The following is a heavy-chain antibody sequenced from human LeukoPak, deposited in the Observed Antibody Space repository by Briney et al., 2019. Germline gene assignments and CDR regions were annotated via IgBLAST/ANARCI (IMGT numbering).Heavy chain of an antibody. CDR1: GGSISSYY. Sequence: PSETLSLTCTVSGGSISSYYWSWIRQPAGKGLEWIGRIYTSGSTNYNPSLKSRVTISVDTSKKQFSLKLSSVTAADTAVYYCAGGEYSSSWTSMDVWGQGTTVTVPS. CDR3: AGGEYSSSWTSMDV. J-gene: IGHJ6*02. D-gene: IGHD6-13*01. CDR2: IYTSGST. V-gene: IGHV4-4*07.